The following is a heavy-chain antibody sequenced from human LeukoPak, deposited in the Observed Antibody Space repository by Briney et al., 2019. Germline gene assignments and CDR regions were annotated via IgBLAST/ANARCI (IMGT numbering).Heavy chain of an antibody. V-gene: IGHV3-23*01. J-gene: IGHJ4*02. Sequence: GGSLRLSCAASGFTFSGDAMSWVRQGPGKGLEWVSTINNNGRDTFYADSVKGRFTISRDNAKNALYLQMNSLRAEDTAVFYCARELSGSISRHFDYWGQGTLVTVSS. CDR1: GFTFSGDA. CDR3: ARELSGSISRHFDY. CDR2: INNNGRDT. D-gene: IGHD2-15*01.